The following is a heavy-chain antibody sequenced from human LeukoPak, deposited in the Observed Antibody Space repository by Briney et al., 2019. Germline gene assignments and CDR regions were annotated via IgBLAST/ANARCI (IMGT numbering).Heavy chain of an antibody. Sequence: GGSLRLSCAASGFTFNTYAMSWVRQAPGKGLEWVSAISGSGGSTYHADSVEGRFTISRDNSKNTLFLLMNKLRAEDTAVYYCAREFVVYNDYLWGTYHNDAFDIWGQGTMVTVSS. CDR3: AREFVVYNDYLWGTYHNDAFDI. J-gene: IGHJ3*02. CDR1: GFTFNTYA. D-gene: IGHD3-16*01. CDR2: ISGSGGST. V-gene: IGHV3-23*01.